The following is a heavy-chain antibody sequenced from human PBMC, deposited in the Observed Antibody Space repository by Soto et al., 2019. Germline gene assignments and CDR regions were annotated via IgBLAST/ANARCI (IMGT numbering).Heavy chain of an antibody. CDR1: GGTFSSYT. J-gene: IGHJ6*02. CDR3: PRKGQDYDILSRLSPGFYHYGTDV. Sequence: QVQLVQSGAEVKKPGSSVKVSCKASGGTFSSYTISWVRQAPGQGLEWMGRIIPILGIANYAQKFQGRVTITAVKSTSTAYMELGSLRSEATAVIYCPRKGQDYDILSRLSPGFYHYGTDVWGQGTTVTVS. D-gene: IGHD3-9*01. CDR2: IIPILGIA. V-gene: IGHV1-69*02.